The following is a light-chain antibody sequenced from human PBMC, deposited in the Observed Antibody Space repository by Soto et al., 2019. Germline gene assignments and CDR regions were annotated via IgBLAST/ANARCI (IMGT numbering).Light chain of an antibody. CDR1: QSFDTW. Sequence: DVQMTQSPSSLSPSVGDRVTITCRASQSFDTWLAWYQQKPGKAPKLLIYKTSILESGVPSRFSGSGSGTEFTLTISSLQPEDPATYYCQQYNSYPYTFGQGTKLEIK. CDR2: KTS. V-gene: IGKV1-5*03. CDR3: QQYNSYPYT. J-gene: IGKJ2*01.